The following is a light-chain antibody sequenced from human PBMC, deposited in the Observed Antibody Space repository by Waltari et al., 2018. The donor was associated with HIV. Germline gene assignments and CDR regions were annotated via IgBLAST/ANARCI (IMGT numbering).Light chain of an antibody. Sequence: QYVLTQPPSTSGTPGQRVTISCSGSTSNIGSNAVNWYQQLPGTAPKLVIYTNNQRMPGVPDRFTGSKSGTSASLAISGLQSEDEAHYYCAVWDDSLNGNVIFGGGTKLTVL. CDR2: TNN. V-gene: IGLV1-44*01. J-gene: IGLJ2*01. CDR1: TSNIGSNA. CDR3: AVWDDSLNGNVI.